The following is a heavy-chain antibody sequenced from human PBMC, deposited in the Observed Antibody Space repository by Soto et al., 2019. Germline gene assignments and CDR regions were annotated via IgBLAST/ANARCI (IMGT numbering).Heavy chain of an antibody. J-gene: IGHJ4*02. CDR3: ARGNLSFDFDS. CDR1: GFNFGFFG. V-gene: IGHV3-30*03. D-gene: IGHD1-26*01. Sequence: QIQLVESGGDVVQPGKSLRLSCAASGFNFGFFGMHWVRQAPGKGLEWVAFISGDGINTQYADSVRGRFTLSRDYSRKTMYLQIDSLRDEDSSLDYCARGNLSFDFDSWGLGSLVTVSS. CDR2: ISGDGINT.